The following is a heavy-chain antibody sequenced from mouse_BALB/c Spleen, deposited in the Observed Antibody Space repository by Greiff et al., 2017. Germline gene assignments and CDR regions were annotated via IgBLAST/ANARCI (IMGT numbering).Heavy chain of an antibody. CDR3: ARDYGSSLWYFDV. Sequence: QVQLQQSGAELARPGASVKLSCKASGYTFTSYWMQRVKQRPGQGLEWIGAIYPGDGDTRYTQKFKGKATLTADKSSSTAYMQLSSLASEDSAVYYCARDYGSSLWYFDVWGAGTTVTVSA. CDR1: GYTFTSYW. CDR2: IYPGDGDT. J-gene: IGHJ1*01. V-gene: IGHV1-87*01. D-gene: IGHD1-1*01.